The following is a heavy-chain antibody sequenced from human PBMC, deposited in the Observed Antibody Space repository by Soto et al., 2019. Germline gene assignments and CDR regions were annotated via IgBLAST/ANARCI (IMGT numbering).Heavy chain of an antibody. CDR1: GFTFRTYA. CDR2: ISGSTGKT. J-gene: IGHJ6*02. Sequence: PGGSLRLSCAASGFTFRTYAMSWVRQAPGKGLEWVSVISGSTGKTYYADSVKGRFTISRDNSKNTLSLQMNSLRGEDTAVYFCAKNRCSGSPYYYNMEVWGQGTMVTVSS. CDR3: AKNRCSGSPYYYNMEV. D-gene: IGHD3-10*02. V-gene: IGHV3-23*01.